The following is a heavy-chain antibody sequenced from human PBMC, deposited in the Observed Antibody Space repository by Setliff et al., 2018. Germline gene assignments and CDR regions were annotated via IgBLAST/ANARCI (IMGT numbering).Heavy chain of an antibody. J-gene: IGHJ4*02. Sequence: ASVKVSCKASGYTFSHSGITWVRQAPGQGLEWMGWISAYTGNTYYAPRLQGRVTMTTDTSTTTAYLELRSLTSDDTAVYYCSRLVRFCTKISCQRLLGDDYWGQGALVTVSS. CDR1: GYTFSHSG. CDR2: ISAYTGNT. D-gene: IGHD2-2*01. CDR3: SRLVRFCTKISCQRLLGDDY. V-gene: IGHV1-18*01.